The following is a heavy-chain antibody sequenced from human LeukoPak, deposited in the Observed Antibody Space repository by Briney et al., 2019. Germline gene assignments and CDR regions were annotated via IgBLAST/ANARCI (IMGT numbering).Heavy chain of an antibody. CDR1: GGTFSSYA. CDR2: IIPIFGTA. Sequence: ASVKVSCKASGGTFSSYAISWVRQAPGQGREWMGGIIPIFGTANYAQKFQGRVTITTDESTSTAYMELSSLRSEDTAVYYCARGRGRDYDFWSGYPNFDYWGQGTLVTVSS. D-gene: IGHD3-3*01. CDR3: ARGRGRDYDFWSGYPNFDY. J-gene: IGHJ4*02. V-gene: IGHV1-69*05.